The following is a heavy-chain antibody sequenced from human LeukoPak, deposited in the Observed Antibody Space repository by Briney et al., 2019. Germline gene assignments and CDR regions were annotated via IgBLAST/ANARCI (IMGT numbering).Heavy chain of an antibody. V-gene: IGHV3-23*01. CDR2: ISGSGGST. D-gene: IGHD6-13*01. J-gene: IGHJ4*02. Sequence: PGGSLRLSCAASGFTFSSYAMSWVRQAPGKGLEWVSAISGSGGSTYYADSVKGRFTISRDNSKNTLCLQMNSLRAEDTAVYYCAKGGGYSSSWTATWGQGTLVTVSS. CDR3: AKGGGYSSSWTAT. CDR1: GFTFSSYA.